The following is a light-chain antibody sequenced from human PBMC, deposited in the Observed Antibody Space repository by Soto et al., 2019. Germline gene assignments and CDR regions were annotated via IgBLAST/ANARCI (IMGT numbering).Light chain of an antibody. CDR3: QVWDSSTARV. J-gene: IGLJ3*02. CDR1: NIGSKN. V-gene: IGLV3-9*01. CDR2: RDS. Sequence: SYELTQPLSVSVALGQTARITCGGNNIGSKNVHWYQQKPGQAPVLVIYRDSNRPSRIPELFSGSSSGNTATLTISRAQAGDEADYYCQVWDSSTARVFGGGTKLTFL.